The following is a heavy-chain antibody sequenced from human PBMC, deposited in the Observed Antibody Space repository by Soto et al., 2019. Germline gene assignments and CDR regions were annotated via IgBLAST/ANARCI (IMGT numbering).Heavy chain of an antibody. D-gene: IGHD1-26*01. V-gene: IGHV1-18*01. J-gene: IGHJ6*02. CDR2: ISPYNGHT. CDR1: GYTFNTKG. CDR3: ARVLSGSYYDYYYGMDV. Sequence: GASVKVSCKASGYTFNTKGLSWVRQAPGQGLEWMGWISPYNGHTKYAQKFQGRVTMTTDTSTSTAFLELRSLRFADTAVYYCARVLSGSYYDYYYGMDVWGQGTTVTVSS.